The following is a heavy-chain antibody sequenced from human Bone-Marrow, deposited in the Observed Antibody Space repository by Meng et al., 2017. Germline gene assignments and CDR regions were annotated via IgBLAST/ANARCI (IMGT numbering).Heavy chain of an antibody. CDR2: IDPKSGDT. V-gene: IGHV1-2*06. CDR3: ARDEDISAAGKLFGDY. CDR1: GYNFPDYW. D-gene: IGHD6-13*01. Sequence: QAGLWQSGAGVKKPGASVKFSCKPSGYNFPDYWLHWVRRAPGQGLEWMGRIDPKSGDTHYAQRFQGRVTMTGDTSISTAYMGLSGLRSDDTAMYYCARDEDISAAGKLFGDYWGQGTLVTVSS. J-gene: IGHJ4*02.